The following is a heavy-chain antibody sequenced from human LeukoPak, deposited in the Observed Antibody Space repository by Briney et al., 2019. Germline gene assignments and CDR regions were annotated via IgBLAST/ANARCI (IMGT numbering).Heavy chain of an antibody. D-gene: IGHD4-17*01. J-gene: IGHJ4*02. CDR1: DYSISTDYY. CDR2: VHHSDSTY. V-gene: IGHV4-38-2*01. CDR3: ARIVYGDSGGYSDF. Sequence: SETLSLTCGVSDYSISTDYYWGWLRQPPGKGLGWIGNVHHSDSTYYYNPSLKSRVTISVDTSKNQFSLKLTSVTAADTAVYYCARIVYGDSGGYSDFWGQGTLVIVSS.